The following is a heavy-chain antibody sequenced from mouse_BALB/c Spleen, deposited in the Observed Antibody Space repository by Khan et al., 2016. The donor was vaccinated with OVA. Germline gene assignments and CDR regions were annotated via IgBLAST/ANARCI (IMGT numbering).Heavy chain of an antibody. CDR3: ARQSYYCNAWFTY. CDR2: FSSGGGYS. V-gene: IGHV5-9*02. CDR1: GFAFISYD. J-gene: IGHJ3*01. D-gene: IGHD2-10*01. Sequence: EVQLVESGGGLVKPGGSLKLSCAASGFAFISYDMSWVRQTPERRLEWVATFSSGGGYSYYPDSVKGRFTISRTIARKPLSLQMSSIRSEDTAFYYCARQSYYCNAWFTYWGQGTLVTVSA.